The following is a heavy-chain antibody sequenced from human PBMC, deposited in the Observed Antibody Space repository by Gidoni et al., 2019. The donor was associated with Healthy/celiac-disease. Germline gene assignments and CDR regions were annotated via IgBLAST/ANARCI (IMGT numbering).Heavy chain of an antibody. D-gene: IGHD6-13*01. V-gene: IGHV4-39*01. Sequence: QLQLQESGPGLVKPSETLSLTCTVSGGSISSSSYYWGWIRQPPGKGLEWIGSIYYSGSTYYNPSLNSRVTISVDTSKNQFSLKLSSVTAADTAVYYCVRLLYSNSWYSTYNWVDPWGQGTLVTVSS. CDR3: VRLLYSNSWYSTYNWVDP. J-gene: IGHJ5*02. CDR2: IYYSGST. CDR1: GGSISSSSYY.